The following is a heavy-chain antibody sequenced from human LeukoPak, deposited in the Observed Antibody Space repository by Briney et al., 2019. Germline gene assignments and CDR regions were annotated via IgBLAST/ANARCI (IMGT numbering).Heavy chain of an antibody. CDR1: GFTVSSNY. J-gene: IGHJ4*02. CDR2: LYSGGGA. CDR3: AKDTLSAVTTFDY. Sequence: PGGSLRLSCAASGFTVSSNYMSWVRQAPGRGLEWVSVLYSGGGAFYSDSVKGRFTISRDNSKNTLNLQMNSLRAEDTAVYYCAKDTLSAVTTFDYWGQGTLVTVSS. V-gene: IGHV3-66*01. D-gene: IGHD4-17*01.